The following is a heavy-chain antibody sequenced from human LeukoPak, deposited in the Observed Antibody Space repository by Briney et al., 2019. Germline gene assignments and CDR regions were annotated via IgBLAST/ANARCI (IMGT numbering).Heavy chain of an antibody. D-gene: IGHD6-19*01. CDR1: GFTFSSYG. CDR3: AKMVYSSGWYSDYYYYYMDV. V-gene: IGHV3-23*01. Sequence: GGSLRLSCAASGFTFSSYGMSWLRQAPGKGLEWVSTITGSGGSTYYADSVKGRFTISRDNSKNTLYLQMNSLRAEDTAVYYCAKMVYSSGWYSDYYYYYMDVWGKGTTVTVSS. J-gene: IGHJ6*03. CDR2: ITGSGGST.